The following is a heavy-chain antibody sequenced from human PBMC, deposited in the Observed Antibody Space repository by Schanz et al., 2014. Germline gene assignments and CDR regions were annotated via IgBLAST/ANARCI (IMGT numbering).Heavy chain of an antibody. CDR3: ARGRGFYDY. CDR2: INGYNGHT. V-gene: IGHV1-18*01. D-gene: IGHD3-10*01. Sequence: QVQLVQSGAEVKKPGASVKVSCKASGYTFSSYGITWVRQAPGQGLEWMGWINGYNGHTLYAQKFQGRVTITADRSTNTAYMELSSLTSEDTAVHYCARGRGFYDYWGQGTLVTVSS. CDR1: GYTFSSYG. J-gene: IGHJ4*02.